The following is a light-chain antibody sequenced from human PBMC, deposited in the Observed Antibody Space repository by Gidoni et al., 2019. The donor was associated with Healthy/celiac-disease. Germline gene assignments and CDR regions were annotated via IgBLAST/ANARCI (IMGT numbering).Light chain of an antibody. CDR3: QQYDNLPLT. V-gene: IGKV1-33*01. J-gene: IGKJ4*01. CDR2: DAS. Sequence: DIQMTQSPSSLSASVGDRVTITCQASQDISNYFNWYQQKTGKAPKLLIYDASNLETGVPSRFSGSGSGTDFTFTISSLQPEDIATYYCQQYDNLPLTFGGGTKVEIK. CDR1: QDISNY.